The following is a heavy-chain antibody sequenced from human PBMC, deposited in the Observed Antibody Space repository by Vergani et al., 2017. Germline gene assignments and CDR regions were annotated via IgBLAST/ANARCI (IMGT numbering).Heavy chain of an antibody. J-gene: IGHJ5*02. Sequence: VQLLESGGGLAQPGGSLRLSCAASGFTLSSYGVHWVRQAPGRGLESVTFTRPHEDGAFYSASVRGRFTVSRDNSKNTLYLEMNRLNVDDTAIYYCGKTQGTVVGTLCFDPWGQGTPVTVSS. CDR1: GFTLSSYG. CDR3: GKTQGTVVGTLCFDP. CDR2: TRPHEDGA. V-gene: IGHV3-30*02. D-gene: IGHD1-7*01.